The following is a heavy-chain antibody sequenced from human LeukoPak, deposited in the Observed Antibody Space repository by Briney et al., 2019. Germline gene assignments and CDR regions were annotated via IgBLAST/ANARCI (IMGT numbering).Heavy chain of an antibody. Sequence: SETLSLACTVSGGSISSYYWSWIRQPPGKGLEWIGYIYYSGSTNYNPSLKSRVTTSVDTSKNQFSLKLSSVTAADTAVYYCARDNYGGNSGFDYWGQGTLVTVSS. V-gene: IGHV4-59*01. CDR3: ARDNYGGNSGFDY. CDR2: IYYSGST. J-gene: IGHJ4*02. D-gene: IGHD4-23*01. CDR1: GGSISSYY.